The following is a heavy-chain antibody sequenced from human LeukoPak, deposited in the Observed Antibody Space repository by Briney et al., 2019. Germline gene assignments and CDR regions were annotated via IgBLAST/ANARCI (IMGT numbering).Heavy chain of an antibody. CDR2: INPDSGGT. J-gene: IGHJ4*02. V-gene: IGHV1-2*02. CDR1: GYIFTAYY. D-gene: IGHD3-22*01. CDR3: ARSTVNTMIVVVIDDY. Sequence: ASVKVSCKASGYIFTAYYMHWVRQAPGQGLEWMGLINPDSGGTNYAQKFQGRVTTTTDTSINTAYMELSRLRSDDTAVYYCARSTVNTMIVVVIDDYWGQGTLVTVSS.